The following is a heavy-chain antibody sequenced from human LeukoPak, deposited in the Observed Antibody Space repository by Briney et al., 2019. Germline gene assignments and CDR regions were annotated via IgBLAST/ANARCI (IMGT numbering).Heavy chain of an antibody. D-gene: IGHD5-18*01. Sequence: SVKVSCKASEGTFSSYAISWVRQAPGQGLEWMGGIIPIFGTANYAQKFQGRVTITADESTSTAYMELSSLRSEDTAVYYCARDGYSYGLYYFDYWGQGTLVTVSS. J-gene: IGHJ4*02. V-gene: IGHV1-69*13. CDR3: ARDGYSYGLYYFDY. CDR1: EGTFSSYA. CDR2: IIPIFGTA.